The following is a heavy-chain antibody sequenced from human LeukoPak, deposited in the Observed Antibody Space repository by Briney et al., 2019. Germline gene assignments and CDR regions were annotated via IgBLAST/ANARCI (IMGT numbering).Heavy chain of an antibody. J-gene: IGHJ6*02. CDR3: ARDYQWRSRYYYYGMDV. V-gene: IGHV3-20*04. Sequence: PGGSLRLSCAASGFTFDDYGMNWVRQAPGKGLEWVSGINWNGGSTGYADSVKGRFTISRDNAKNSLYLQMNSLRAEDTALYYCARDYQWRSRYYYYGMDVWGQGTTVTVSS. CDR1: GFTFDDYG. CDR2: INWNGGST. D-gene: IGHD6-19*01.